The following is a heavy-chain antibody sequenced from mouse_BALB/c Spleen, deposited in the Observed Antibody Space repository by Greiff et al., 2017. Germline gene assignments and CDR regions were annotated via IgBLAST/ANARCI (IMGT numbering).Heavy chain of an antibody. Sequence: EVQVVESGGGLVQPGGSLKLSCAASGFTFSSYTMSWVRQTPEKRLEWVAYISNGGGSTYYPDTVKGRFTISRDNAKNTLYLQMSSLKSEDTAMYYCARHYYGSSPGWYFDVWGAGTTVTVSS. CDR2: ISNGGGST. V-gene: IGHV5-12-2*01. J-gene: IGHJ1*01. D-gene: IGHD1-1*01. CDR1: GFTFSSYT. CDR3: ARHYYGSSPGWYFDV.